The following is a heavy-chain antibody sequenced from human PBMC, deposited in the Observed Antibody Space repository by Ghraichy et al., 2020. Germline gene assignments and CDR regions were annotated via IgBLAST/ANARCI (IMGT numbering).Heavy chain of an antibody. CDR2: ISYDGSNK. J-gene: IGHJ6*02. V-gene: IGHV3-30*18. D-gene: IGHD6-13*01. CDR3: AKDDGSWYEVDYYYYGMDV. CDR1: GFTFSSYG. Sequence: GGSLRLSCAASGFTFSSYGMHWVRQAPGKGLEWVAVISYDGSNKYYADSVKGRFTISRDNSKNTLYLQMNSLRAEDTAVYYCAKDDGSWYEVDYYYYGMDVWGQGTTVTVSS.